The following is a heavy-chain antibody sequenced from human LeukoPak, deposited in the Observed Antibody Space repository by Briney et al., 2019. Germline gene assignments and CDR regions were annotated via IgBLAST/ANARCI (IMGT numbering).Heavy chain of an antibody. V-gene: IGHV4-61*02. CDR2: IYTSGST. Sequence: SETLSPTCTVSGGSISSGSYYWSWIRQPAGKGLEWIGRIYTSGSTNYNPSLKSRVTISVDTSKNQFSLKLSSVTAADTAVYYCARGYKENSFDYWGQGTLVTVSS. CDR3: ARGYKENSFDY. CDR1: GGSISSGSYY. J-gene: IGHJ4*02. D-gene: IGHD3-10*01.